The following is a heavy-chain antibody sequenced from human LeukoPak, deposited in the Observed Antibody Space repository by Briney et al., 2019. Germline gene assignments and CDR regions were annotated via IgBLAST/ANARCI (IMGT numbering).Heavy chain of an antibody. J-gene: IGHJ4*02. D-gene: IGHD3-10*01. CDR1: GFTFSDHN. Sequence: PGGSLRLSCAASGFTFSDHNLDWVRQAPGKGLEWVGRITNKANSYTTEYAASVKGRFTISRDDSKNSLYLQMNSLKTDDTAVYYFARAGQGSGLFDYWSQGTLVTVAS. CDR3: ARAGQGSGLFDY. V-gene: IGHV3-72*01. CDR2: ITNKANSYTT.